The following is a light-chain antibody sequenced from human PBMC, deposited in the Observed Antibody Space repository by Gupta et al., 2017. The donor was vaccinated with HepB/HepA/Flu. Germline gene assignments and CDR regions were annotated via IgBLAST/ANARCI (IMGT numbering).Light chain of an antibody. CDR1: QSVSSS. CDR2: ASS. Sequence: EIVLTQSPDTLSLSPGERATLFCRASQSVSSSLAWYQQKPGQAPRVLIYASSSRATGVPDRFSGSGFGTDFTLTISRLQPEDFAVYYCQQYGSSPRTFGQGTKVEI. CDR3: QQYGSSPRT. V-gene: IGKV3-20*01. J-gene: IGKJ1*01.